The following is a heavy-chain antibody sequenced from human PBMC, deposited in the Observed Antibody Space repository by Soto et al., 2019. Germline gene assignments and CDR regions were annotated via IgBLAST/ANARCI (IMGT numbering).Heavy chain of an antibody. CDR3: ARGPYYDFWSGYPDFDY. J-gene: IGHJ4*02. Sequence: ASVKVSCKASGYTFTSYGISWVRQAPGQGLEWMGWISAYNGNTNYAQKLQGRVTMTTDTSTSTAYMELRSLRSDDTAVYYCARGPYYDFWSGYPDFDYWGQGTLVTVSS. CDR2: ISAYNGNT. D-gene: IGHD3-3*01. V-gene: IGHV1-18*01. CDR1: GYTFTSYG.